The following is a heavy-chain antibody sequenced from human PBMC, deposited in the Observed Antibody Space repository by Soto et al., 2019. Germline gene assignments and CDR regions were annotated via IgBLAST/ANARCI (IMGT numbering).Heavy chain of an antibody. CDR3: ARGPTVTSDF. CDR2: IFYSGAT. J-gene: IGHJ4*02. D-gene: IGHD4-17*01. V-gene: IGHV4-31*03. Sequence: QVQLQESGPGLVEPSQTLSLTCTVSGDSINSDNYYWSWIRQHPGKGLEWIGYIFYSGATSYNPSLKSRVSISVDTSKNQFSLRLSSVTAADTAVYYCARGPTVTSDFWGQGTLVTVSS. CDR1: GDSINSDNYY.